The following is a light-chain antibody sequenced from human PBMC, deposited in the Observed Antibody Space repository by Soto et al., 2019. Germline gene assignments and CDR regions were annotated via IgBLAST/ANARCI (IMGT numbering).Light chain of an antibody. CDR1: SSDVGSYNL. J-gene: IGLJ2*01. V-gene: IGLV2-23*01. CDR2: EGS. CDR3: CSFAGSSTVV. Sequence: QPASVSGSPGQSITISCTGTSSDVGSYNLVSWYQQHPGKAPKLMISEGSKRPSGVSNRFSVSKSGNTASLTISGLQAEDEADYYCCSFAGSSTVVFGGGTKLTVL.